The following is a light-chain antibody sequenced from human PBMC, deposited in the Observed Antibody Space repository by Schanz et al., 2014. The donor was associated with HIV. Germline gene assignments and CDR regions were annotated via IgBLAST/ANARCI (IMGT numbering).Light chain of an antibody. CDR3: QQYGTYPLS. CDR2: SAS. CDR1: QNVSRY. Sequence: DIQLTQSPSSVSASVGERVTITCRASQNVSRYLAWFQQKPGKAPTSLIYSASKLQGGVPGKFRGSGSGTEFTLTIDSLQPEDVATYYCQQYGTYPLSFGGGTAVEI. V-gene: IGKV1-16*02. J-gene: IGKJ4*01.